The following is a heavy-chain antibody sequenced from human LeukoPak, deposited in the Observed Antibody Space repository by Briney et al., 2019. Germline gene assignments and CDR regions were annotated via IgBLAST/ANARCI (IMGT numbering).Heavy chain of an antibody. CDR1: GDSINSNY. CDR2: IYYGGST. CDR3: ARLLAGCPGGRCRAHFDY. V-gene: IGHV4-59*01. Sequence: SETLSLTCSVSGDSINSNYWSWMRQPPGKGLEWIGYIYYGGSTNYNPSLKSRVSMSVDTSKNQFPLNLSSVTAADTAVYHCARLLAGCPGGRCRAHFDYWGQGTLVTVSS. J-gene: IGHJ4*02. D-gene: IGHD2-15*01.